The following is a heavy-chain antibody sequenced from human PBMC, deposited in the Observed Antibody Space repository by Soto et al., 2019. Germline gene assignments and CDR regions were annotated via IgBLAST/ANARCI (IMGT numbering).Heavy chain of an antibody. Sequence: ASVKVSCKASGYTFTTYAMHWVRQAPGQRLEWMGWINADNGNTKYSQKFQGRVTITADESTSTAYMELSSLRSEDTAVYYCARRRFLESPLDYWGQGTLVTVSS. D-gene: IGHD3-3*01. CDR1: GYTFTTYA. CDR3: ARRRFLESPLDY. J-gene: IGHJ4*02. CDR2: INADNGNT. V-gene: IGHV1-3*01.